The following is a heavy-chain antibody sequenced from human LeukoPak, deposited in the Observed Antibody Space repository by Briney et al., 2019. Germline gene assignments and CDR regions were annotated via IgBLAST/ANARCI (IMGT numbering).Heavy chain of an antibody. CDR1: GYTFTSYG. CDR2: ISAYNGNT. CDR3: ARGPPYVSGSPFFY. Sequence: GASVKVSCKASGYTFTSYGISWVRQAPGQGLEWMGWISAYNGNTNYAQKLQGRVTMTTDTSTSTAYMELRTLRSDDTAVYYCARGPPYVSGSPFFYWGQGTLVTVSS. V-gene: IGHV1-18*01. D-gene: IGHD3-10*01. J-gene: IGHJ4*02.